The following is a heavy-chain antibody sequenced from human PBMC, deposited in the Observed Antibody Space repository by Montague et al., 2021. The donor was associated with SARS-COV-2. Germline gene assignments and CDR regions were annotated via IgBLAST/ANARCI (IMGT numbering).Heavy chain of an antibody. V-gene: IGHV2-5*01. D-gene: IGHD2-2*01. CDR2: XYWNDDK. J-gene: IGHJ6*01. Sequence: PALVKPRQTLTLTCTFSGFSLSTSGVGVGWIRQPPGKALEWLALXYWNDDKRYSPSLKSRLTITRDASPDQVVLTMTNMAPADTGTYYCAHISNMCSSTGCNDYYGLDVRGQGTAVTV. CDR3: AHISNMCSSTGCNDYYGLDV. CDR1: GFSLSTSGVG.